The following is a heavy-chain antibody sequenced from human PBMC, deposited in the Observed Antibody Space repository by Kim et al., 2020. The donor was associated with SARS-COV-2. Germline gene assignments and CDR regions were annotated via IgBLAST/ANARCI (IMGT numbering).Heavy chain of an antibody. Sequence: ASVKVSCKPSGYTFTGYYMHWVRQAPGQGLEWMGWINPDSGGSNYARKFQGRVTMTRDTSITTAYMELSRLRSDDTAVYYCARESYYYGSGSYYSNYYYYYGMDVWGQGTTVTVSS. D-gene: IGHD3-10*01. CDR2: INPDSGGS. V-gene: IGHV1-2*02. J-gene: IGHJ6*02. CDR3: ARESYYYGSGSYYSNYYYYYGMDV. CDR1: GYTFTGYY.